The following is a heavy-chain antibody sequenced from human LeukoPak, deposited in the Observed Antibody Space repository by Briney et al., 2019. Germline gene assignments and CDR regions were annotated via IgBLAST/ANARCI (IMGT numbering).Heavy chain of an antibody. Sequence: SETLSLTCTVSGGSISSYYRSWIRQPPGKGLEWIGYIYYSGSTNYNPSLKSRVTISVDTSKNQFPLKLSSVTAADTAVYYCARLIRYSSSSGYYFDYWGQGTPVTVSS. CDR1: GGSISSYY. CDR2: IYYSGST. CDR3: ARLIRYSSSSGYYFDY. V-gene: IGHV4-59*08. D-gene: IGHD6-6*01. J-gene: IGHJ4*02.